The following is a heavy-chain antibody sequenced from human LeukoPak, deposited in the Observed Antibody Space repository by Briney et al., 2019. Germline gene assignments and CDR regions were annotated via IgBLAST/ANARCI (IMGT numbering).Heavy chain of an antibody. CDR3: ARAVYDSSGYYFVR. D-gene: IGHD3-22*01. CDR1: GGSFSGYY. Sequence: PSETLSLTCAVYGGSFSGYYWSWIRQPPGKGLEWIGESNHSGSTNYKPALKSRVTISVDTSKNQFSLKLSSVTAADTAVYYCARAVYDSSGYYFVRWGQGTLVTVSS. J-gene: IGHJ4*02. CDR2: SNHSGST. V-gene: IGHV4-34*01.